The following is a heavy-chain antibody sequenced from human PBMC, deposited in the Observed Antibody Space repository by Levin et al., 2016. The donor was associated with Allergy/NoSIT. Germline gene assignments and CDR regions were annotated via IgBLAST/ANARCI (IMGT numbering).Heavy chain of an antibody. Sequence: SETLSLTCAVYGGSFSGYYWSWIRQPPGKGLEWIGEINHSGSTNYNPSLKSRVTISVDTSKNQFSLKLSSVTAADTAVYYCARGHRDVVVPAAVNWFDPWGQGTLVTVSS. J-gene: IGHJ5*02. D-gene: IGHD2-2*01. CDR2: INHSGST. CDR1: GGSFSGYY. CDR3: ARGHRDVVVPAAVNWFDP. V-gene: IGHV4-34*01.